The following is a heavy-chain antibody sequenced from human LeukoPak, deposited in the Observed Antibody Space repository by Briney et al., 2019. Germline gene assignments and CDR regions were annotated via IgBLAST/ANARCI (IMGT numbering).Heavy chain of an antibody. V-gene: IGHV4-30-2*01. D-gene: IGHD3-22*01. CDR1: GGYISSGGYY. CDR3: ASIDSSGYYVDY. CDR2: IYHSGST. J-gene: IGHJ4*02. Sequence: SQTLSLTCTVSGGYISSGGYYWSWIRQPPGKGLERIGYIYHSGSTYYNPSLKSRVTISVDRSKNQFSLKLSSVTAADTAVYYCASIDSSGYYVDYWGQGTLVTVSS.